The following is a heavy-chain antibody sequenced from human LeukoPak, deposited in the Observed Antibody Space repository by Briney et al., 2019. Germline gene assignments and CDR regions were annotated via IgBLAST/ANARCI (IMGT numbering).Heavy chain of an antibody. Sequence: SVKVSCKASGGTFSSYAISWVRQAPGQGLEWMGRIIPILGIANYAQKFQGRVTITADKSTSTAYMELRSLRSDDTAVYYCARDRWSSSSSEGALDIWGQGTMVTVSS. CDR3: ARDRWSSSSSEGALDI. CDR1: GGTFSSYA. J-gene: IGHJ3*02. D-gene: IGHD6-6*01. V-gene: IGHV1-69*04. CDR2: IIPILGIA.